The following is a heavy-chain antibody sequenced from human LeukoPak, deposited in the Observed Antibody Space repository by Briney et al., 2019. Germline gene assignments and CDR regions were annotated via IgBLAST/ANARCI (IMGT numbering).Heavy chain of an antibody. D-gene: IGHD5-24*01. CDR2: INPNSGGT. V-gene: IGHV1-2*06. J-gene: IGHJ4*02. CDR3: ARDRAGRDGYNPFGY. CDR1: GYTFTGYY. Sequence: ASVKVSCTASGYTFTGYYMHWVRQAPGQGLEWMGRINPNSGGTNYAQKFQGRVTMTRDTSISTAYMELSRLRSDDTAVYYCARDRAGRDGYNPFGYWGQGTLVTVSS.